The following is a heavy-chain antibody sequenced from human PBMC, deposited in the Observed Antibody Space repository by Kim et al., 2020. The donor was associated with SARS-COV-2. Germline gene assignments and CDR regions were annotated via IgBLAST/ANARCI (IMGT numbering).Heavy chain of an antibody. Sequence: GGSLRLSCAASGLTFSRFATNWVRQTPGKGLEWVSGSSGSGEDIRYADAVKGLFTVSRDNSKNTVYLQMNSLRADDTAIYYCASFPRDHLSYLVFDYWGQGALVTVSS. CDR1: GLTFSRFA. J-gene: IGHJ4*02. CDR3: ASFPRDHLSYLVFDY. CDR2: SSGSGEDI. V-gene: IGHV3-23*01. D-gene: IGHD2-8*02.